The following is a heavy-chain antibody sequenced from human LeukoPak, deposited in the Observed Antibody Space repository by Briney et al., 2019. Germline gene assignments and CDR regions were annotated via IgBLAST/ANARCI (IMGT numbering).Heavy chain of an antibody. D-gene: IGHD6-19*01. CDR3: APAVHLDF. CDR1: GFTFSSYW. CDR2: IKQDGSEK. J-gene: IGHJ4*02. Sequence: GGSLRLSCAASGFTFSSYWMSWVRQAPGKGLEWVANIKQDGSEKYYVDSVKGRFTVSRDNAKNSLYLQMKSRRAEETGVYYFAPAVHLDFWGQGTLVTVSS. V-gene: IGHV3-7*01.